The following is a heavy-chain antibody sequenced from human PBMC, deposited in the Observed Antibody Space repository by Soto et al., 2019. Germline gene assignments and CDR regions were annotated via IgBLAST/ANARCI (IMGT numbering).Heavy chain of an antibody. CDR3: ARAGSSWYGKSDY. CDR2: IYYSGSP. Sequence: KPSETLSLTCTVSGGSITNHYWSWIRQPPGKGLEWIGYIYYSGSPNYNPSLRSRVTISVDTSKNQFFLKLNSVTAADTAVYYCARAGSSWYGKSDYWCQGILVTVSS. J-gene: IGHJ4*01. V-gene: IGHV4-59*11. CDR1: GGSITNHY. D-gene: IGHD6-13*01.